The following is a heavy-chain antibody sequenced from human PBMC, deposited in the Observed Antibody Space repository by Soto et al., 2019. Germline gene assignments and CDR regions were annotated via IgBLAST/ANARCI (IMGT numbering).Heavy chain of an antibody. CDR2: ISYDGSNK. V-gene: IGHV3-30*18. CDR3: AKRRYRSSWYDGPDY. D-gene: IGHD6-13*01. J-gene: IGHJ4*02. Sequence: LRLSCAASGFTFSSYGMHWVRQAPGKGLEWVAVISYDGSNKYYADSVKGRFTISRDNSKNTLYLQMNSLRAADTAVYYCAKRRYRSSWYDGPDYWGQGTLVTVSS. CDR1: GFTFSSYG.